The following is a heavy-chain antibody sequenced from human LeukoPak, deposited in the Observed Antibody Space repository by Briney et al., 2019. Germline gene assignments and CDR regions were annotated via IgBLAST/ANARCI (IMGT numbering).Heavy chain of an antibody. J-gene: IGHJ4*02. D-gene: IGHD2-2*01. Sequence: GRSLRLSCAASGFTFSIYSMNWVRQAPGKGLEWVSSISSDSNYMYYADSVKGPFTISRDNARNSLYLHMNSLRDEDTAFYYCVSQLPAAPFDYWGQGTLVTVSS. CDR2: ISSDSNYM. CDR1: GFTFSIYS. V-gene: IGHV3-21*01. CDR3: VSQLPAAPFDY.